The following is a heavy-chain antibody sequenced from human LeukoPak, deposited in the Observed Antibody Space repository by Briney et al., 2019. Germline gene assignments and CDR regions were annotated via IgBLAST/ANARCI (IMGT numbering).Heavy chain of an antibody. CDR3: WTYYYDSSGYYYFDY. V-gene: IGHV4-39*07. CDR2: IYHSGST. D-gene: IGHD3-22*01. CDR1: GGSISSGDYY. J-gene: IGHJ4*02. Sequence: PSQTLSLTCTVSGGSISSGDYYWGWIRQPPGKGLEWIGSIYHSGSTYYNPSLKSRVTISVDTSKNQFSLKLSSVTAADTAVYYCWTYYYDSSGYYYFDYWGQGTLVTVSS.